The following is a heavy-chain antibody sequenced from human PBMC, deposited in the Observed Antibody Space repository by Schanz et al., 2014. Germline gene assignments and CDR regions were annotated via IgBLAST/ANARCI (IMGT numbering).Heavy chain of an antibody. CDR2: ISDGGDGT. CDR3: VKTDAGWRFDY. J-gene: IGHJ4*02. D-gene: IGHD6-19*01. V-gene: IGHV3-23*01. CDR1: GFTFTTFA. Sequence: EQVLESGGGFVQPGGSLRLSCATSGFTFTTFAMTWVRQAPGKGLEWVSGISDGGDGTNYGDSVRGRFTISRDNSRNTVYLQMNNVGVDDTATYYCVKTDAGWRFDYWGQGTLVIVSS.